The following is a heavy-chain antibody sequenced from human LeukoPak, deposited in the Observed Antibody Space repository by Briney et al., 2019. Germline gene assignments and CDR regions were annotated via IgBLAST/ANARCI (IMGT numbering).Heavy chain of an antibody. CDR1: GFSFSSYG. CDR3: AREILAPGKTHDY. V-gene: IGHV3-30*03. J-gene: IGHJ4*02. CDR2: VSSDGSVD. Sequence: GGSLRLSCAASGFSFSSYGMHWVRQAPGKGLEWVAVVSSDGSVDYYADSVRGRFTVSRDNSKNTLYLQVNSLRVEDTAVYYCAREILAPGKTHDYWGQGTLVTVSS.